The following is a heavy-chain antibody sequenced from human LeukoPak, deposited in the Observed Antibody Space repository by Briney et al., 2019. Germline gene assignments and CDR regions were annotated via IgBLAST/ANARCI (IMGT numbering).Heavy chain of an antibody. CDR1: GGSISSYY. CDR3: ARLMGGYYPLDY. D-gene: IGHD1-26*01. Sequence: SETLSLTCTVSGGSISSYYWSWIRQPPGKGLEWIGYIYYSGSTNYNPSLKSRVTISVDTSKNQFSLKLSSVTAADTAVYYCARLMGGYYPLDYWGQGTLVTVSS. J-gene: IGHJ4*02. V-gene: IGHV4-59*01. CDR2: IYYSGST.